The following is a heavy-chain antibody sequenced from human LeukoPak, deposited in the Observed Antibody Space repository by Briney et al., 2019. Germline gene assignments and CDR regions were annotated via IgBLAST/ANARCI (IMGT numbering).Heavy chain of an antibody. D-gene: IGHD6-19*01. CDR1: GDSVSSNSAA. J-gene: IGHJ4*02. Sequence: SQTLSLTCAISGDSVSSNSAAWNWIRQSPSRGLEWLGSTYYRSKWDSDYAVSVKSRININPDTSKNQFSLQLNSMTPEDTAVYYCARARYTSGWPFDYWGQGTLVTVSS. V-gene: IGHV6-1*01. CDR2: TYYRSKWDS. CDR3: ARARYTSGWPFDY.